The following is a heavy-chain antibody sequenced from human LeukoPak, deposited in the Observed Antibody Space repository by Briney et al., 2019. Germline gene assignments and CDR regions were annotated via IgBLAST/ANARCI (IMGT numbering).Heavy chain of an antibody. CDR2: ISWNSGSI. D-gene: IGHD2-2*01. V-gene: IGHV3-9*01. J-gene: IGHJ4*02. Sequence: GGSLRLSCAASGFTFDDYAMHWVRQAPGKGLEWVSGISWNSGSIGYADSVKGRFTISRDNAKNSLYLQMNSLRAEDTALYYCAKPTRYCSSTSCYHFDYWGQGTLVTVSS. CDR1: GFTFDDYA. CDR3: AKPTRYCSSTSCYHFDY.